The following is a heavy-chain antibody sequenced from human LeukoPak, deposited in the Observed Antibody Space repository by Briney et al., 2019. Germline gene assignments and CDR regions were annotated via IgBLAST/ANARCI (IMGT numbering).Heavy chain of an antibody. J-gene: IGHJ5*02. CDR3: ARDWGYYYDSSGYYP. Sequence: ASVKVSCKTSGYTFTGYYIHWVRQAPGQGLEWMGWISAYNGNTNYAQKLQGRVTMTTDTSTSTAYMELRSLRSDDTAVYYCARDWGYYYDSSGYYPWGQGTLVTVSS. CDR2: ISAYNGNT. CDR1: GYTFTGYY. D-gene: IGHD3-22*01. V-gene: IGHV1-18*04.